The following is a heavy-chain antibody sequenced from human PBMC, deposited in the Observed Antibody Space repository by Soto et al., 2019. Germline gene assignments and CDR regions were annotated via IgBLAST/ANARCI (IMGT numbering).Heavy chain of an antibody. CDR2: IWYDGSNK. Sequence: GGSLRLSCAVSGFTFSSYGMHWVRQAPGKGLEWVTIIWYDGSNKYYADTVMGRFTISRDNSRNTLYLQMNSLRAEDTAVYYCARSLTSFDFGDYFDSWGQGTLVTVSS. D-gene: IGHD4-17*01. CDR1: GFTFSSYG. CDR3: ARSLTSFDFGDYFDS. V-gene: IGHV3-33*01. J-gene: IGHJ4*02.